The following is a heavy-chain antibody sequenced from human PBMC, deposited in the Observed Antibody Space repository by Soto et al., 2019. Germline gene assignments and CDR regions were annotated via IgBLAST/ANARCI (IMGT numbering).Heavy chain of an antibody. J-gene: IGHJ6*02. Sequence: ASETLSLTCAFYGDSFSGYYWSWVRQPPGKGLEWIGQINHSGDTHYNPSLKTRGTISIDTSKKQFSLNLDSVTAADTAVYFCARGVKCSSCSPLIKLSRLRNGMDLWGQGTTVTVSS. CDR3: ARGVKCSSCSPLIKLSRLRNGMDL. D-gene: IGHD6-13*01. CDR1: GDSFSGYY. CDR2: INHSGDT. V-gene: IGHV4-34*01.